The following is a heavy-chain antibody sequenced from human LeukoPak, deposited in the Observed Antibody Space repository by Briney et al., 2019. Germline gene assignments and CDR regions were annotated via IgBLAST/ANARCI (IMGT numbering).Heavy chain of an antibody. Sequence: SETLSLTCTVSGGSISSSSYYWGWIRQPPGKGLEWIGSIYYSGSTYYNPSLKSRVTISVDTSKNQFSLKLSSVTAADTAVYYCAGFKVAAPFYYFDYWGQGTLVTVSS. CDR1: GGSISSSSYY. CDR3: AGFKVAAPFYYFDY. D-gene: IGHD2-15*01. CDR2: IYYSGST. V-gene: IGHV4-39*01. J-gene: IGHJ4*02.